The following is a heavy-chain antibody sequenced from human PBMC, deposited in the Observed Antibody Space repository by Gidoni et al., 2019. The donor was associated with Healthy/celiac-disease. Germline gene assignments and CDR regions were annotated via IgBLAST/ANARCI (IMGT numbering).Heavy chain of an antibody. V-gene: IGHV3-15*07. J-gene: IGHJ4*02. D-gene: IGHD3-10*01. Sequence: NAWMNWVRQAPGKGLEWVGRIKSKTEGGTTDYAAPVKGRFTISRYDSKNPLYLQMNSPKTEDTAVYYCTATTLWFGENDYWGQGTLVTVSS. CDR3: TATTLWFGENDY. CDR1: NAW. CDR2: IKSKTEGGTT.